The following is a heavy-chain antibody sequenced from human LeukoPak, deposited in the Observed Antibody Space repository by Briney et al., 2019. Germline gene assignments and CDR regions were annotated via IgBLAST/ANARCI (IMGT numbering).Heavy chain of an antibody. V-gene: IGHV1-46*01. Sequence: ASVKVSCKASGYSFTDYYIHWVRQAPGQGLEWMGIINPSGGSTSYAQKFQGRVTMTRDTSTSTAYMELSSLRSEDTAVYYCASVTYYYDSSGYYYDYWGQGTLVTVSS. CDR1: GYSFTDYY. CDR3: ASVTYYYDSSGYYYDY. D-gene: IGHD3-22*01. J-gene: IGHJ4*02. CDR2: INPSGGST.